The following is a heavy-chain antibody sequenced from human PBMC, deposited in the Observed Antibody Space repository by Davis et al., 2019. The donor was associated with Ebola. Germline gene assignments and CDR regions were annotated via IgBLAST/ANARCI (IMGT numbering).Heavy chain of an antibody. CDR2: IYYSGST. CDR3: AGGRSSPRYYYYYMDV. J-gene: IGHJ6*03. V-gene: IGHV4-59*01. D-gene: IGHD2-2*01. Sequence: MPSETLSLTCTVSGGSISSYYWSWIRQPPGKRLEWIGYIYYSGSTNYNPSLKSRVTISVDTSKNQFSLKLGSVTAADTAVYYCAGGRSSPRYYYYYMDVWGKGTTVTVSS. CDR1: GGSISSYY.